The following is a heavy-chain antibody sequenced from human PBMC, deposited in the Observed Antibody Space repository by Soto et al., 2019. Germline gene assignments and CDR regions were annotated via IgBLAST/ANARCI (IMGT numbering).Heavy chain of an antibody. CDR3: AKPTITIFGVVIPSSAFDP. CDR1: GFTFSSYG. D-gene: IGHD3-3*01. J-gene: IGHJ5*02. V-gene: IGHV3-30*18. Sequence: QVQLVESGGGVVQPGRSLRLSCAASGFTFSSYGMHWVRQAPGKGLEWVAVISYDGSNKYYADSVKGRFTISRDNSKNTLYLQMNSLRAEDTAVYYCAKPTITIFGVVIPSSAFDPWGQGTLVTVSS. CDR2: ISYDGSNK.